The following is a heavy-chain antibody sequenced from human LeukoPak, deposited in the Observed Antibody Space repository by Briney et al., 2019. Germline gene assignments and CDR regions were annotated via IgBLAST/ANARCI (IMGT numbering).Heavy chain of an antibody. Sequence: GGSLRLSCAASGFTFSSYGMHWVRQAPGKGLEWVAFIRYDGSNKYYADTVKGRFTISRDNSKNTLYLQMNSLRAEATAVYYCATLGVVVVAATHWFDPWGQGTLVTVSS. V-gene: IGHV3-30*02. D-gene: IGHD2-15*01. CDR3: ATLGVVVVAATHWFDP. CDR1: GFTFSSYG. J-gene: IGHJ5*02. CDR2: IRYDGSNK.